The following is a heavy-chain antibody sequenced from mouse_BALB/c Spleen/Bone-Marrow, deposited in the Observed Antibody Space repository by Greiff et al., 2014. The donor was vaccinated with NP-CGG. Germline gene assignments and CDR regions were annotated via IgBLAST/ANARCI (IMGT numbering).Heavy chain of an antibody. CDR3: ARGDDGFAY. Sequence: VQLQQSGAELVKPGASVKLSCTASGFNIKDTYMHWVKQRPEQGLEWIGRIDPANGNTKYDPIFQGKANITAYTSSNTAYLQLSSLTSEDTAVYYCARGDDGFAYWGQGTLVTVSA. J-gene: IGHJ3*01. V-gene: IGHV14-3*02. CDR2: IDPANGNT. D-gene: IGHD2-2*01. CDR1: GFNIKDTY.